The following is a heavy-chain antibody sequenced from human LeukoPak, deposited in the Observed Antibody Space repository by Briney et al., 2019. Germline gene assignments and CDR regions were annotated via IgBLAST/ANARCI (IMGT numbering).Heavy chain of an antibody. Sequence: GGSLSLSCAASGFTLCTFWMKWYRQAPGGGREGVGNIIQDASEINYVDSVRGRFTISRDNDKNSLHLQMNSLRAEDTAVYYCATDRDNSDWQKRFDSWGQGTLVTVSS. CDR2: IIQDASEI. V-gene: IGHV3-7*01. D-gene: IGHD2-21*02. J-gene: IGHJ4*02. CDR3: ATDRDNSDWQKRFDS. CDR1: GFTLCTFW.